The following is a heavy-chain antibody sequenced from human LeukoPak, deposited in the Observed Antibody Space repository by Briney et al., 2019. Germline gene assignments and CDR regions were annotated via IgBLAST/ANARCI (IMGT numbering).Heavy chain of an antibody. Sequence: ASVKVSCKASGYTFTGYYMHWVRQAPGQGLEWMGWINPNSGGTNYAQKFQGRVTMTRNTSISTAYMELSSLRSEDTAVYYCAGSRDGYTSDAFDIWGQGTMVTVSS. D-gene: IGHD5-12*01. J-gene: IGHJ3*02. CDR1: GYTFTGYY. CDR3: AGSRDGYTSDAFDI. V-gene: IGHV1-2*02. CDR2: INPNSGGT.